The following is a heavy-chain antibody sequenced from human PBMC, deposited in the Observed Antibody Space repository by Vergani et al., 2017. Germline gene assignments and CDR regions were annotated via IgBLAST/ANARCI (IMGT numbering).Heavy chain of an antibody. CDR3: AKERLGYCSSTSCRPHWYYYYYYMDV. V-gene: IGHV4-31*03. D-gene: IGHD2-2*01. J-gene: IGHJ6*03. Sequence: QVQLQESGPGLVKPSQTLSLTCTVSGGSISSGGYYWSWIRQHPGKGLEWIGYIYYSGSTYYNPSLKSRVTISVDTSKNQFSLKLSSVTAADTAVYYCAKERLGYCSSTSCRPHWYYYYYYMDVWGKGTTVTVSS. CDR1: GGSISSGGYY. CDR2: IYYSGST.